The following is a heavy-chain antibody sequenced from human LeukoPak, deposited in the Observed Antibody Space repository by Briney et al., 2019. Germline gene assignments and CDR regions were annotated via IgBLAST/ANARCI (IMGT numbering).Heavy chain of an antibody. Sequence: GGSLRLSCAASGFTFSSYAMSWVRQAPGKGLEWVSAISGSGGSTYYADSVKGRFTISRDNPKNTLYLQMNSLRAEDTAVYYCAKDLITMIVVVITFEYWGQATLVTVSS. CDR3: AKDLITMIVVVITFEY. J-gene: IGHJ4*02. CDR1: GFTFSSYA. D-gene: IGHD3-22*01. CDR2: ISGSGGST. V-gene: IGHV3-23*01.